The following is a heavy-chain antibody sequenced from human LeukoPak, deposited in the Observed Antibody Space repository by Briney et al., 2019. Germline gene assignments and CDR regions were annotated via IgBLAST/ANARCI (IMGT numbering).Heavy chain of an antibody. J-gene: IGHJ4*02. V-gene: IGHV1-2*02. CDR3: ARALEDYYDSSGYSWNY. CDR2: INPNSGGT. Sequence: ASVKVSCKASGYTFTGYYMHWVRQAPGQGLEWMGWINPNSGGTNYAQKFQGRVTMTRDTSISTAYMELSRLRSDDTAVYYCARALEDYYDSSGYSWNYWGQGTLVTVSS. D-gene: IGHD3-22*01. CDR1: GYTFTGYY.